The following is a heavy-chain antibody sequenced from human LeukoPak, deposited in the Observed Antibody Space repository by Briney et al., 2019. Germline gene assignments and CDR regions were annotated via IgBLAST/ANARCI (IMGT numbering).Heavy chain of an antibody. V-gene: IGHV3-23*01. CDR1: GFTFNNYA. CDR3: ARGLIFGVVTPSDFDY. Sequence: PGGSLRLSCAASGFTFNNYAMSWVHQAPGKGLEWVSGISGSGDTTYYADSVKGRFTISRDNSKNTLYLQMNSLRADDTAVYYCARGLIFGVVTPSDFDYWGQGTLVTVSS. D-gene: IGHD3-3*01. J-gene: IGHJ4*02. CDR2: ISGSGDTT.